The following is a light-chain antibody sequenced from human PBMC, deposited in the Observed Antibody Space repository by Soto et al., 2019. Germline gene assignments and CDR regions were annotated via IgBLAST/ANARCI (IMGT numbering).Light chain of an antibody. V-gene: IGKV1-5*01. CDR3: QQYNSYSPA. CDR2: DAS. J-gene: IGKJ1*01. CDR1: QSISSW. Sequence: EIPMTQSPSTLSASVGDRVTITCRASQSISSWLAWYQQKPGKAPKLLIYDASSLESGVPSRFSGSGSGTEFTLTISSLQPDDFATYYCQQYNSYSPAFGQGAKVDI.